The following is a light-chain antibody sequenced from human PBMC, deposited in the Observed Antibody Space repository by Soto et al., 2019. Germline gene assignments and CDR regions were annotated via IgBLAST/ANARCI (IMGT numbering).Light chain of an antibody. V-gene: IGLV1-51*02. Sequence: QSVLTQPPSVSAAPGQTVTISCYGSSSTIGNNYVSWYQQLPGTAPKLLIYENNKRPSGIPDRFSGSKSGTSATLGITGLQTGDEADYYCGTWDSSLSAVVFGGGTKLTVL. CDR3: GTWDSSLSAVV. CDR2: ENN. J-gene: IGLJ2*01. CDR1: SSTIGNNY.